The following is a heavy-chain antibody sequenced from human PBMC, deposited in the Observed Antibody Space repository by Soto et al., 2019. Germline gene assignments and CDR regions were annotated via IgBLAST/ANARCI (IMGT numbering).Heavy chain of an antibody. Sequence: ESGGALVQPGGSLRLSCAASGFTFRTYSMNWVRQAPGKGLEWISYISGSRGNIYYADSVRGRFTIARDNPKNAVYLKMNSLSAEDTAVYYCARDFGGYSDPFDYWGQGTLVTVSS. D-gene: IGHD6-25*01. CDR2: ISGSRGNI. CDR1: GFTFRTYS. J-gene: IGHJ4*02. CDR3: ARDFGGYSDPFDY. V-gene: IGHV3-48*01.